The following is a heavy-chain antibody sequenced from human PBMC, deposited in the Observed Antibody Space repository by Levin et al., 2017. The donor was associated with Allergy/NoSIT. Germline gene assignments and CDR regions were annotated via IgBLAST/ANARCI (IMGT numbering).Heavy chain of an antibody. Sequence: PAASVKVSCKASGYTFTSYGISWVRQAPGQGLEWMGWISAYNGNTNYAQKLQGRVIMTTDTSTNTAYMELRSLRSDDTAVYYCARTPLDYGDYTLDYWGQETLVTVSS. CDR2: ISAYNGNT. V-gene: IGHV1-18*01. J-gene: IGHJ4*02. D-gene: IGHD4-17*01. CDR1: GYTFTSYG. CDR3: ARTPLDYGDYTLDY.